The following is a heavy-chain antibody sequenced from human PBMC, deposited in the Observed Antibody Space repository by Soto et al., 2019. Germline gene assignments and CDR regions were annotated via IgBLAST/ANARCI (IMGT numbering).Heavy chain of an antibody. CDR3: ARHKRDLRFLEWSDYFDY. Sequence: ESGGGVVQPGRSLRLSCAASGFTFSSYAMHWVRQAPGKGLEWVAVISYDGSNKYYADSVKGRFTISRDNSKNTLYLQMNSLRAEDTAVYYCARHKRDLRFLEWSDYFDYWGQGTLVTVSS. CDR2: ISYDGSNK. J-gene: IGHJ4*02. V-gene: IGHV3-30-3*01. D-gene: IGHD3-3*01. CDR1: GFTFSSYA.